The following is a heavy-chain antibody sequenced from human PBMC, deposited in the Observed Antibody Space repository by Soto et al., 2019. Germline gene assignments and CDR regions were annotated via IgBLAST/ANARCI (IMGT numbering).Heavy chain of an antibody. Sequence: QVQLMQSGPEVKTPGSSVKVSCRASGGSFRRHAISWVRQAPGQGLEWMGGIIPVFDTANYAQKCQGRLTVTADESTNTAYMYLTSLTSEDTAVYYCARDPAPTVTTLGYGLDVWGQGTMVTV. V-gene: IGHV1-69*01. D-gene: IGHD4-17*01. J-gene: IGHJ6*02. CDR3: ARDPAPTVTTLGYGLDV. CDR2: IIPVFDTA. CDR1: GGSFRRHA.